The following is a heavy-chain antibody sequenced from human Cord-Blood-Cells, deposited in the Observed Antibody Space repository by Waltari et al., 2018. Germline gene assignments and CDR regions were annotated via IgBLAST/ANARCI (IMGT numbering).Heavy chain of an antibody. CDR3: ARAGWEDSSGFDY. CDR2: IYYSGST. D-gene: IGHD6-19*01. CDR1: GGSISSYS. Sequence: QVQLQESGPGLVKPSETLSLTCTVPGGSISSYSWRWIRQPPGKGLEWIGYIYYSGSTNYNPSLKSRVTISVDTSKNQFSLKLSSVTAADTAVYYCARAGWEDSSGFDYWGQGTLVTVSS. V-gene: IGHV4-59*01. J-gene: IGHJ4*02.